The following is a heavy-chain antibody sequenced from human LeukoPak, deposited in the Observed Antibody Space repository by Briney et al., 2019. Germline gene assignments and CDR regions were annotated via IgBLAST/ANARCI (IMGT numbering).Heavy chain of an antibody. Sequence: SETLSLTCTVSGGSISSYYWSWIRQPPGKGLEWIGYISYSGSTNYNPSLKSRVTISVDTSKNQFSLKLSSVTAADTAVYYCARVDCSSTSCYPPTWFDPWGQGTLVTVSS. V-gene: IGHV4-59*12. CDR1: GGSISSYY. CDR2: ISYSGST. D-gene: IGHD2-2*01. J-gene: IGHJ5*02. CDR3: ARVDCSSTSCYPPTWFDP.